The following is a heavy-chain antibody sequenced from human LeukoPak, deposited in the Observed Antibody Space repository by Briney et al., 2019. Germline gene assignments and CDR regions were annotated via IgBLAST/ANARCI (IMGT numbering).Heavy chain of an antibody. CDR3: ARDRYSSGWYENWFDP. D-gene: IGHD6-19*01. V-gene: IGHV4-31*03. CDR1: GDSISSGGYF. Sequence: PSQTLSLTCTVSGDSISSGGYFWTWIRQHPGKGLEWIGYIYYSGSTYYNPSLKSRVTISVDTSKNQFSLKLSSVTAADTAVYYCARDRYSSGWYENWFDPWGQGTLVTVSS. CDR2: IYYSGST. J-gene: IGHJ5*02.